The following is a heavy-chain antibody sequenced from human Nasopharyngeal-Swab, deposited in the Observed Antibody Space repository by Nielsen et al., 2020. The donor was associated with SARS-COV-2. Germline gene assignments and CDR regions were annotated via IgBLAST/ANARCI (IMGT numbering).Heavy chain of an antibody. CDR2: IYPGDSDT. CDR1: GYSFTSYW. V-gene: IGHV5-51*01. D-gene: IGHD1-1*01. J-gene: IGHJ4*02. CDR3: ATLNWNDEDDY. Sequence: GGSLRLSCKGSGYSFTSYWIGWVRQMPGKGLEWMGIIYPGDSDTRYSPSFQGQVTISADKSISTAYLQWSSPKASDTAMYYCATLNWNDEDDYWGQGTLVTVSS.